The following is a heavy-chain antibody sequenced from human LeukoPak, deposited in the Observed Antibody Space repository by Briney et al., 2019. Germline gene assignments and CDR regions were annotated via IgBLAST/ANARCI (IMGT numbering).Heavy chain of an antibody. CDR3: ARSHTRHHYDSGGYYVPGLVYFDY. CDR2: IYYSGGT. D-gene: IGHD3-22*01. V-gene: IGHV4-39*01. CDR1: GGSITSTSYY. Sequence: PSETLSLTCTVSGGSITSTSYYWGWIRQPPGKGPEWIGSIYYSGGTYYNPSLTSRVTISVDTSKNQFSLKLTAVTAADTAMYYCARSHTRHHYDSGGYYVPGLVYFDYWGKGTLVTVSS. J-gene: IGHJ4*02.